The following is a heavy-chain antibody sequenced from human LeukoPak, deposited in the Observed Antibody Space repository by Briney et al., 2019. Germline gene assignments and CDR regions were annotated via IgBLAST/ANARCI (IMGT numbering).Heavy chain of an antibody. CDR3: ARVAYGDYVTLDY. Sequence: SETLSLTCAVSGGPISSGGYSWSWIRQPPGKGLEWIGYIYYSGSTYYNPSLKSRVTISVDTSKNQFSLKLSSVTAADTAVYYCARVAYGDYVTLDYWGQGTLVTVSS. CDR2: IYYSGST. CDR1: GGPISSGGYS. D-gene: IGHD4-17*01. J-gene: IGHJ4*02. V-gene: IGHV4-30-4*07.